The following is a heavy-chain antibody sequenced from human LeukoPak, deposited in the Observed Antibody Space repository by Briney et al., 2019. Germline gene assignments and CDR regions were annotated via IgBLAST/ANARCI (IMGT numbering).Heavy chain of an antibody. CDR3: ARGQWLVRGYFDY. D-gene: IGHD6-19*01. J-gene: IGHJ4*02. V-gene: IGHV1-69*13. Sequence: ASVKVSCKASGGTFSSYAISWVRQAPGQGLEWMGGIIPIFGTANYAQKFQGRVTITADESTSTAYMELSSLRSEGTAVYYCARGQWLVRGYFDYWGQGTLVTVSS. CDR1: GGTFSSYA. CDR2: IIPIFGTA.